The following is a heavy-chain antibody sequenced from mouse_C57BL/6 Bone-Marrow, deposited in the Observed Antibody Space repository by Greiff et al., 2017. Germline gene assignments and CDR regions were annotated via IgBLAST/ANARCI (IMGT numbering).Heavy chain of an antibody. V-gene: IGHV14-4*01. CDR2: IDPENGDT. D-gene: IGHD1-1*01. CDR3: TTDYGSSYPAWFAY. J-gene: IGHJ3*01. Sequence: VQLQQSGAELVRPGASVKLSCTASGFNIKDDYMHWVKQRPEQGLEWIGWIDPENGDTEYASKFQGKATITADTSSNTAYLQLSSLTSEDTAVYYCTTDYGSSYPAWFAYGGQGTLVTVSA. CDR1: GFNIKDDY.